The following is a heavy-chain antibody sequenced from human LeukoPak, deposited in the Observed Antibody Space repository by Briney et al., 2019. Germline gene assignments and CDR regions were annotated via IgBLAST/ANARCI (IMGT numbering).Heavy chain of an antibody. Sequence: PSETLSLTCTASGGSISSYYWSWIRQPPGKGLEWIAYIYYSGSTNYNPSLKSRVTISVDTSKNQFSLKLSSVTAADTAVYYCASAYSSSSVIDYWGQGTLVTVSS. D-gene: IGHD6-6*01. V-gene: IGHV4-59*01. J-gene: IGHJ4*02. CDR1: GGSISSYY. CDR2: IYYSGST. CDR3: ASAYSSSSVIDY.